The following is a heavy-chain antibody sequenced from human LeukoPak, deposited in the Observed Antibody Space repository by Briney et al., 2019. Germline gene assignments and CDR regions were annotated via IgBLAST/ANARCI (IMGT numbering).Heavy chain of an antibody. CDR3: ARDFVVAAHLYDAFDI. J-gene: IGHJ3*02. Sequence: GGSLRLSCAASGFTFSSYWMSWVRQAPGKGLEWVANIKQDGSEKYYVDSVKGRFTISRDNAKNSLYLQMNSLRAEDTAVYYCARDFVVAAHLYDAFDIWGQGTMVTVSS. CDR1: GFTFSSYW. D-gene: IGHD2-15*01. CDR2: IKQDGSEK. V-gene: IGHV3-7*01.